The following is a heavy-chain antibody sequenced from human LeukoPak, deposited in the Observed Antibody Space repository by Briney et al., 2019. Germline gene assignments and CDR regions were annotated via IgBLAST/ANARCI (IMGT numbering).Heavy chain of an antibody. CDR3: ARMSLYYYGSGSYRYFDY. CDR1: GYTFTDHW. CDR2: IDPTDSYT. J-gene: IGHJ4*02. V-gene: IGHV5-10-1*01. D-gene: IGHD3-10*01. Sequence: GESLRISCKASGYTFTDHWINWVRQMPGKGLEWMGRIDPTDSYTVYSPSFQGHVTMSADKSTSTAYLQWSALKASDTAMYYCARMSLYYYGSGSYRYFDYWGQGTLVTVSS.